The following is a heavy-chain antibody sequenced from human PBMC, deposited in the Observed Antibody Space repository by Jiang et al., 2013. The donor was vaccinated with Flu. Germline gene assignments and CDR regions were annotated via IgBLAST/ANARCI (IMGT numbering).Heavy chain of an antibody. V-gene: IGHV4-4*02. J-gene: IGHJ5*02. Sequence: KPSGTLSLMCAVSGDSISSSYWWSWVRQPQGKGLEWIGEVYPSGSTHYNASFRSRVSMSVDKSKNQFSLNLMSVTAADTAVYYCARRRGYCGSTSCYEWHFDPWGQGTLVTVSS. CDR2: VYPSGST. D-gene: IGHD2-2*01. CDR3: ARRRGYCGSTSCYEWHFDP. CDR1: GDSISSSYW.